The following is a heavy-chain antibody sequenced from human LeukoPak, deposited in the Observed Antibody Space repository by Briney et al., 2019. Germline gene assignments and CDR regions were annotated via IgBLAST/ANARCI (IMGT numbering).Heavy chain of an antibody. J-gene: IGHJ6*02. CDR1: GFTFSDYA. CDR3: ARDSYGMDV. Sequence: PGRSLRLSCAASGFTFSDYAMHGVRQAPGKGLEWVAVISYDGSSKCNADSVKGRFTISRDNSKNTLYLQMDSLRAEDTAVYYCARDSYGMDVWGQGTPATVSS. CDR2: ISYDGSSK. V-gene: IGHV3-30-3*01. D-gene: IGHD3-10*01.